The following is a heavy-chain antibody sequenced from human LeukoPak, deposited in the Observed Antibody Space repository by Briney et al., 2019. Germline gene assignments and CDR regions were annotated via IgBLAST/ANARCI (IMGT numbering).Heavy chain of an antibody. CDR3: ARVGYSGSHYMYV. CDR1: GYIFSNYG. J-gene: IGHJ6*03. D-gene: IGHD1-26*01. Sequence: ASVKVSCKASGYIFSNYGISWVRQAPGQGLEWMGWISGYNGNPNYEQKFQGRVSMTTDTSTSTAYMELRSLRSDDTAVYYCARVGYSGSHYMYVWGKGTTVTISS. CDR2: ISGYNGNP. V-gene: IGHV1-18*01.